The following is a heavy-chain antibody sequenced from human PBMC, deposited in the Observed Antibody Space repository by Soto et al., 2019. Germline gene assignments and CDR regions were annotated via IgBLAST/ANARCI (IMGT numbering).Heavy chain of an antibody. V-gene: IGHV3-30-3*01. CDR2: ISYDGSNK. Sequence: QVQLVESGGGVVQPGRSLRLSCAASGFTFSSYAMHWVRQAPGKGLEWVAVISYDGSNKYYADSVKGRFTISRANSKNTRYPQMNSLRAEDTAVYYCASTVDIWGQGTMVTVSS. CDR3: ASTVDI. CDR1: GFTFSSYA. J-gene: IGHJ3*02.